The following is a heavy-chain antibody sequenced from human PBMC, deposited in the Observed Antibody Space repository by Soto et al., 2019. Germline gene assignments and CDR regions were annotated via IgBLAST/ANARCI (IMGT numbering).Heavy chain of an antibody. V-gene: IGHV4-34*01. CDR2: INHSGST. J-gene: IGHJ6*02. D-gene: IGHD3-3*01. Sequence: SGTLSLTCAVYGGSFSGYYWSWIRQPPGRGLEWIGEINHSGSTNYNPSLKSRVTISVDTSKNQFSLKLSSVTAADTAVYYCARELDDCRSGYPHGMDGWCQGIVVTV. CDR3: ARELDDCRSGYPHGMDG. CDR1: GGSFSGYY.